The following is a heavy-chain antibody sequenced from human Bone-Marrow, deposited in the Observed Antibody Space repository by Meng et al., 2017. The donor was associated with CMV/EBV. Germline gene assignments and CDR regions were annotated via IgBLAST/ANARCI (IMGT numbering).Heavy chain of an antibody. J-gene: IGHJ4*02. V-gene: IGHV3-30-3*01. Sequence: QVQLVESGGGVVQPWRSLRLSCAASGFTFSSYAMHWVRQAPGKGLEWVAVISYDGSNKYYADSVKGRFTISRDNSKNTLYLQMNSLRAEDTAVYYCARDRARTGFDYWGQGTLVTVSS. CDR2: ISYDGSNK. CDR1: GFTFSSYA. CDR3: ARDRARTGFDY. D-gene: IGHD1-14*01.